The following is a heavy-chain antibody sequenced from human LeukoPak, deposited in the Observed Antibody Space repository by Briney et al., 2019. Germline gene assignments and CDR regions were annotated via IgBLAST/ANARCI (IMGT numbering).Heavy chain of an antibody. D-gene: IGHD2-15*01. V-gene: IGHV3-21*01. CDR3: AREVGYCSGGSCYWYYYYMDV. J-gene: IGHJ6*03. Sequence: GGSLRLSCVVSGFTLTSYGMSWVRQAPGKGLEWVSSITTSSTYTFYADSVKGRFTISRDNARNSLYLQMNSLRVEDTAVYYCAREVGYCSGGSCYWYYYYMDVWGKGTTVTVSS. CDR1: GFTLTSYG. CDR2: ITTSSTYT.